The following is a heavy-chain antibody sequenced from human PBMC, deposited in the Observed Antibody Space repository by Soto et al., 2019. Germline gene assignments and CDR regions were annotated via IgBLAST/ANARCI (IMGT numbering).Heavy chain of an antibody. Sequence: PGGSLRLSCAASGFTFGTYTMNWVRQAPGKGLEWVSGIYGNAARTFYADSVKGRFTISRDNAKNTLYLQMNSLRAEDTAVYYCARGNYGMDVWGQGTTVTVSS. CDR1: GFTFGTYT. D-gene: IGHD3-10*01. CDR3: ARGNYGMDV. V-gene: IGHV3-23*01. J-gene: IGHJ6*02. CDR2: IYGNAART.